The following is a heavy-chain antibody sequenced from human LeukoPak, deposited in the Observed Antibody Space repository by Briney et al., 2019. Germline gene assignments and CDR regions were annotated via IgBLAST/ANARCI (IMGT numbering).Heavy chain of an antibody. Sequence: GASVKVSCKASGYTFTGFFIHWVRQAPGQGLEWMGWLNPNSGGTNYAQNFQGRITMTRDTSISTAYMELSSLRSDDTAVYYCARDTVTTGVWFGPWGQGTLVTVSS. D-gene: IGHD4-17*01. CDR2: LNPNSGGT. CDR3: ARDTVTTGVWFGP. CDR1: GYTFTGFF. J-gene: IGHJ5*02. V-gene: IGHV1-2*02.